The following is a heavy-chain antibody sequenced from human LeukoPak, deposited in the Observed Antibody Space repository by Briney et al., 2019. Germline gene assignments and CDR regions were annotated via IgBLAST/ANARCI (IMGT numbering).Heavy chain of an antibody. CDR1: GFVFSSYR. CDR3: ATDLYVAYYDILIGSPNALDV. Sequence: PGGSLRLSCAASGFVFSSYRLHWVRQAPGKGPVWVSHIDGDGSDTDYADSVKGRFTIPRDNAKKTLYLQMNSLRAEDTAVYYCATDLYVAYYDILIGSPNALDVWGQGTMVTVSS. J-gene: IGHJ3*01. V-gene: IGHV3-74*01. CDR2: IDGDGSDT. D-gene: IGHD3-9*01.